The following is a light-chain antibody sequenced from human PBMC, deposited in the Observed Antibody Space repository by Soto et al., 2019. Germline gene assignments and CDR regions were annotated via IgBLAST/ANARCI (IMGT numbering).Light chain of an antibody. CDR1: QGISSY. V-gene: IGKV1-9*01. J-gene: IGKJ2*01. CDR2: AAS. Sequence: DIQLTQSPSFLSASVGDRVTITCRASQGISSYLAWYQQKPGKAPKLLIYAASTLQSGVPSRFSGSGSGTELTLTISSLQPEDFATYYCQQLNSYLRTFGQGTKLEIK. CDR3: QQLNSYLRT.